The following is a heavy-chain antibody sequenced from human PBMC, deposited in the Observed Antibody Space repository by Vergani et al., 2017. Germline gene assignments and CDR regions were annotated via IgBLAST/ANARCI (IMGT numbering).Heavy chain of an antibody. J-gene: IGHJ6*03. Sequence: EVQMVESGGGLVKPGGSLRLSCVASGFTFSHYSMNWVRQAPGKGLEWVSSISGNNDDVYYADSVKGRFTISRDNAKNSLYLDMSSLRAEDTAVYYCAKVPGYSYGESYYYYYYMDVWGKGTTVTVSS. CDR1: GFTFSHYS. V-gene: IGHV3-21*01. CDR3: AKVPGYSYGESYYYYYYMDV. D-gene: IGHD5-18*01. CDR2: ISGNNDDV.